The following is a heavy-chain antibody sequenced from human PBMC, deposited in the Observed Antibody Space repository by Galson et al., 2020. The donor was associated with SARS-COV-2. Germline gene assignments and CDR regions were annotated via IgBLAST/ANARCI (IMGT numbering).Heavy chain of an antibody. CDR2: MNPNSGNT. CDR3: ARVLRRRVLVTFLSYYYYYYMDV. J-gene: IGHJ6*03. V-gene: IGHV1-8*01. D-gene: IGHD2-8*02. CDR1: GYTFTSYD. Sequence: ASVKVSCKASGYTFTSYDINWVRQATGQGLEWMGWMNPNSGNTGYAQKFQGRVTMTRNTSISTAYMELSSLRSEDTAVYYCARVLRRRVLVTFLSYYYYYYMDVWGKGTTVTVSS.